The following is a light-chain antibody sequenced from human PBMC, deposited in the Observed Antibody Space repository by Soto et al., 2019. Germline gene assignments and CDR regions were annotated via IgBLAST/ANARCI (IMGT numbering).Light chain of an antibody. J-gene: IGKJ2*01. CDR1: QSVSSN. Sequence: EIVMTQSPATLSVSPGERATLSCRASQSVSSNLAWYQQKPGQAPRLLIYGASTRATGIPARFSGSGSGTEFTLTISSLQFDDFAVYYCHQYNNWPPITFGQGTKLEIK. CDR2: GAS. V-gene: IGKV3-15*01. CDR3: HQYNNWPPIT.